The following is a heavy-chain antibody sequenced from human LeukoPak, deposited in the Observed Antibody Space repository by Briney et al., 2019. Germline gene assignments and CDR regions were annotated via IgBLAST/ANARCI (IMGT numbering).Heavy chain of an antibody. CDR3: ARADMAAQSFDY. D-gene: IGHD5-24*01. V-gene: IGHV1-18*01. J-gene: IGHJ4*02. CDR1: GYTFTSYG. CDR2: ISAYNGNT. Sequence: ASVKVSCEASGYTFTSYGISWVRQAPGQGLEWMGWISAYNGNTNYAQKLQGRVTMTTDTSTSTAYMELRSLRSDDTAVYYCARADMAAQSFDYWGQGTLVTVSS.